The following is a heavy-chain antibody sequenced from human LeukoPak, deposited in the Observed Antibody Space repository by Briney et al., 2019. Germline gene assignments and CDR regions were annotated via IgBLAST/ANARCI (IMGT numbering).Heavy chain of an antibody. CDR2: FDPEDGET. J-gene: IGHJ4*02. V-gene: IGHV1-24*01. CDR3: ATLSADPSRGYSYGTDY. CDR1: GYTLTELS. Sequence: ASVKVSCKVSGYTLTELSMHWVRQAPGKGLEWVGGFDPEDGETIYAQKCKGRVTMTEDTSTDTAYMELSSLRSEDTAVYYCATLSADPSRGYSYGTDYWGQGTLVTVSS. D-gene: IGHD5-18*01.